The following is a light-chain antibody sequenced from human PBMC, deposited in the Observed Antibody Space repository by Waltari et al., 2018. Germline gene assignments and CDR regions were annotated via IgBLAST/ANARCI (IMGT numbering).Light chain of an antibody. Sequence: QSALTQPRSVSGSPGQSVTISCTGTSSDVGPYRYVSWYQHHPGQAPKVMIFDVSSRPPGVPDRFSGSKSGNTASLTISGLQAEDEADYYCCSYAGDAVYMFGGGTKVTVL. J-gene: IGLJ3*02. CDR3: CSYAGDAVYM. CDR2: DVS. V-gene: IGLV2-11*01. CDR1: SSDVGPYRY.